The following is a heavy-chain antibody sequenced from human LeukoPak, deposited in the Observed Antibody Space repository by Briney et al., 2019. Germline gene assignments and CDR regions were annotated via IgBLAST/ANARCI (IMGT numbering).Heavy chain of an antibody. D-gene: IGHD3-10*01. V-gene: IGHV4-30-2*01. CDR3: ARGRSGDAFDI. J-gene: IGHJ3*02. CDR1: GGSISSGGHS. Sequence: SETLSLTCAVSGGSISSGGHSWSWIRQPPGKGLEWIGYIYHSGSTYYNPSLKSRVTISVDRSKNQFSLKLSSVTAADTAVYYCARGRSGDAFDIWGQGTMVTVSS. CDR2: IYHSGST.